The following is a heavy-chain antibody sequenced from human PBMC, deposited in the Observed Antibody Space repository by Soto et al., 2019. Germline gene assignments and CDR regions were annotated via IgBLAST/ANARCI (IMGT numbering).Heavy chain of an antibody. CDR2: NSGLNGNT. Sequence: ASVKVSCKASGYTFNFYGTTWVRQAPGQGLEWMGWNSGLNGNTNYAADPQGRATMTTDTSTSTAYMELRGLRSDDTAVYYCARIGVSSGHESPDFDSWGQGTLVTVSS. CDR1: GYTFNFYG. V-gene: IGHV1-18*01. J-gene: IGHJ4*02. CDR3: ARIGVSSGHESPDFDS. D-gene: IGHD3-16*01.